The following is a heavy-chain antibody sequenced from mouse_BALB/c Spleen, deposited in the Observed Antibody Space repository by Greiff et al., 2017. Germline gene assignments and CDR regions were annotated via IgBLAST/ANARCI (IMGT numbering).Heavy chain of an antibody. CDR3: VRQGDYGYDDYAMDY. CDR1: GFTFNTYA. V-gene: IGHV10-1*02. Sequence: EVMLVESGGGLVQPKGSLKLSCAASGFTFNTYAMNWVRQAPGKGLEWVARIRSKSNNYATYYADSVKDRFTISRDDSQSMLYLQMNNLKTEDTAMYYCVRQGDYGYDDYAMDYWGQGTSVTVSS. CDR2: IRSKSNNYAT. J-gene: IGHJ4*01. D-gene: IGHD2-2*01.